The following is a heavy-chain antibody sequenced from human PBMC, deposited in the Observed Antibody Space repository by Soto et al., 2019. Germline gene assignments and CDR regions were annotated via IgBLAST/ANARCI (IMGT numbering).Heavy chain of an antibody. CDR2: SNPKSGGT. CDR3: ARAPTIWGSYYSRLYFFAH. J-gene: IGHJ4*02. CDR1: GNSFTDYT. D-gene: IGHD3-10*01. Sequence: QVQLVQSGAEVKKPGASVTVSCKASGNSFTDYTMHWVRQAPRQGLEWMGWSNPKSGGTQYAQKLRGRVSRPRDTPFSTAYRELTGRRSDDTAVYYCARAPTIWGSYYSRLYFFAHWGQGTRVTVTS. V-gene: IGHV1-2*02.